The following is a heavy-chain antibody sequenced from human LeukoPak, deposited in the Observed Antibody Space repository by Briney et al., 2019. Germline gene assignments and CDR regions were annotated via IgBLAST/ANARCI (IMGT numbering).Heavy chain of an antibody. D-gene: IGHD3-22*01. V-gene: IGHV4-4*02. J-gene: IGHJ3*02. Sequence: KPSGTLSLTCAVSGGSISSSNWWSWVRQPPGKGLEWIGEIYHSGSTNYNPSLKSRVTISVDTSKNQFSLKLSSVTAADTAVYYCARHGYYGPLDAFDIWGQGTMVTVSS. CDR1: GGSISSSNW. CDR3: ARHGYYGPLDAFDI. CDR2: IYHSGST.